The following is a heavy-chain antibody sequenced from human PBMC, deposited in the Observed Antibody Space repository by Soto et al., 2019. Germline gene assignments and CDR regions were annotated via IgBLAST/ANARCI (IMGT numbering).Heavy chain of an antibody. V-gene: IGHV3-30*18. J-gene: IGHJ3*02. D-gene: IGHD1-26*01. Sequence: PGGSLRLSCAASGFTFSSYGMHWVRQAPGKGLEWVAVISYDGTNKYYAASVKGRFTISRDNSKNTLYLQMNSLRAEDTAVYYCAKDQRHSGDGAFDIGDEWTIVTV. CDR3: AKDQRHSGDGAFDI. CDR2: ISYDGTNK. CDR1: GFTFSSYG.